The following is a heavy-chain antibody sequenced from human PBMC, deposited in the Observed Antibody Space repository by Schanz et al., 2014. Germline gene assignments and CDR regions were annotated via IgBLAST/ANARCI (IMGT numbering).Heavy chain of an antibody. CDR2: IIGSGGNT. J-gene: IGHJ6*02. Sequence: EVQLLESGGGLVQPGGSLRLSCAASGFTFSDYAMSWVRQAPGKGLEWVSSIIGSGGNTFYADSVKGRFTISRDNSKTQLYLHMNSLRGEDTAVYYCAKVRMGSGTYVSYYYYYGMDVWGPGTTVTVSS. V-gene: IGHV3-23*01. CDR3: AKVRMGSGTYVSYYYYYGMDV. CDR1: GFTFSDYA. D-gene: IGHD3-10*01.